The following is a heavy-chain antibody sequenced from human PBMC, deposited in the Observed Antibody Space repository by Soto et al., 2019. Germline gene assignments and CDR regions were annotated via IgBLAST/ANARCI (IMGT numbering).Heavy chain of an antibody. J-gene: IGHJ6*02. D-gene: IGHD2-2*01. CDR3: ARVGDCSSTSCSGGYYYYGMDV. CDR2: IIPIFGTA. Sequence: QVQLVQSGAEVKQPGSSVKVSCKASGGTFSSYAISWVRQAPGQGLEWMGGIIPIFGTANYAQKFQGRVTITADESQGTAYMELSSLRTEDTAVYYCARVGDCSSTSCSGGYYYYGMDVWGQGTTVTVSS. V-gene: IGHV1-69*01. CDR1: GGTFSSYA.